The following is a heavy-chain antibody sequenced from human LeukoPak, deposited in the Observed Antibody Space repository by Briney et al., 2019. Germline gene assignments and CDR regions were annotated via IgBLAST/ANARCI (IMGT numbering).Heavy chain of an antibody. CDR3: ARGGRYSPFDY. J-gene: IGHJ4*02. Sequence: GGSLRLSCAASGFTFSSYWMSWVRQAPGKGLEWVANIKQDGSEKYYVDSVKGRFAISRDNAKNSLYLQMNGLRAEDTAVYYCARGGRYSPFDYWGQGTLVTVSS. V-gene: IGHV3-7*01. CDR1: GFTFSSYW. CDR2: IKQDGSEK. D-gene: IGHD5-18*01.